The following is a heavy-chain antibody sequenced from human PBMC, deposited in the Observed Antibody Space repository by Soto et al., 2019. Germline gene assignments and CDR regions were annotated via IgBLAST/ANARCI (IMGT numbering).Heavy chain of an antibody. V-gene: IGHV1-18*01. CDR1: GYTFTSYH. J-gene: IGHJ4*02. CDR2: ISAYNTNT. CDR3: ARDTPPTDY. Sequence: QVQLVQSGAEVKKPGASVKVSCKTSGYTFTSYHISWVRQAPGQGLEWMGWISAYNTNTNYAQKFQGKVTMTTDTLPSTAYMELRSLRSDDTAVYYCARDTPPTDYWGQGTLVTVSS.